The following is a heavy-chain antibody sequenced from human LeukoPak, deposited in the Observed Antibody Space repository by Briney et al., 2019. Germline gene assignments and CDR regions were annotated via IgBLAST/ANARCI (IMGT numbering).Heavy chain of an antibody. CDR1: GYSISSGYY. CDR2: ISSSSSYI. CDR3: AREGHSYGTPRHFDY. J-gene: IGHJ4*02. V-gene: IGHV3-21*01. D-gene: IGHD5-18*01. Sequence: PSETLSLTCAVSGYSISSGYYWGWIRQPPGKGLEWVSSISSSSSYIYYADSVKGRFTISRDNAKNSLYLQMNSLRAEDTAVYYCAREGHSYGTPRHFDYWGQGTLVTVSS.